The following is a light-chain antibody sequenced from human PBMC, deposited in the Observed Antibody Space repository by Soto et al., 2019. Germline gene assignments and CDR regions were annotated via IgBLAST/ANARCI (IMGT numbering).Light chain of an antibody. CDR3: QLWDVGSDHYV. J-gene: IGLJ1*01. Sequence: SYELTQPPSVSVAPGETARLSCEGNNIGDKLVHWYQQRPGQAPVLVMYFDSERPSGIPERFSGSNSGNTATLIITRVEAGDEADYYCQLWDVGSDHYVFGSGTKLTVL. CDR2: FDS. CDR1: NIGDKL. V-gene: IGLV3-21*04.